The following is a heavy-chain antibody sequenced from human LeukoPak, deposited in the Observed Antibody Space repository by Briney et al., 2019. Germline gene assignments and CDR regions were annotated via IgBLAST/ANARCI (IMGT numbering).Heavy chain of an antibody. CDR1: GGTFSSYA. D-gene: IGHD3-22*01. J-gene: IGHJ4*02. CDR3: ARNLGDYYDSSGFLDY. Sequence: ASVKVSCKASGGTFSSYAISWVRQAPGQGLEWMGGIIPIFGTANYAQKFQGRVTITADKSTSTAYMELSSLRSEDTAVYYCARNLGDYYDSSGFLDYWGQGTLVTVSS. CDR2: IIPIFGTA. V-gene: IGHV1-69*06.